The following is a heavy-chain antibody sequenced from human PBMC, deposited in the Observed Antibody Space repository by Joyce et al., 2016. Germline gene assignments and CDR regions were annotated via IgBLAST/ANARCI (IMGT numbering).Heavy chain of an antibody. CDR3: ASGVAGYCSSSTCPRPLDV. CDR2: IIPGVVTT. V-gene: IGHV1-69*14. Sequence: QVHLVQSGAEVKMPGSSVKVSCTASGGSFGAQTFNWVRQTPGQGLELMGGIIPGVVTTNYAQKFQGTVSITADTGTSTVFMEVRSLTSDDTAMYYCASGVAGYCSSSTCPRPLDVWGQGTMVIVS. CDR1: GGSFGAQT. J-gene: IGHJ3*01. D-gene: IGHD2-2*01.